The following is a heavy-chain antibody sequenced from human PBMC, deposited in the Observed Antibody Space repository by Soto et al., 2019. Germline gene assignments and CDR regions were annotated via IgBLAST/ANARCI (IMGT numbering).Heavy chain of an antibody. J-gene: IGHJ5*02. D-gene: IGHD2-15*01. CDR3: ARGVQDIVVVVAAMNWFDP. CDR2: MNPNSGNT. Sequence: ASVKVSCKASGYTFTSYDINWVRQATGQGLEWMGWMNPNSGNTGYAQKFQGRVTMTRNTSISTAYMELSSLRSEDTAVYYCARGVQDIVVVVAAMNWFDPWGQGTLVTV. CDR1: GYTFTSYD. V-gene: IGHV1-8*01.